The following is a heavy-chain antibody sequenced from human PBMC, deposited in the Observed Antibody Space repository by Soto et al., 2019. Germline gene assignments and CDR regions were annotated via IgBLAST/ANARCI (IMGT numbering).Heavy chain of an antibody. D-gene: IGHD1-20*01. J-gene: IGHJ4*02. CDR1: GYSFSTYG. V-gene: IGHV3-30*18. Sequence: QVQLVESGGGVVQPGRSLRLSCTASGYSFSTYGMHWVRQAPGKGLEWVIFISYDGSNKFYLDSVKGRFSISRDNSRNTLYLQMNSLRPEDTATYYCAKVGRNWNPDYWGQGTLVTVSS. CDR3: AKVGRNWNPDY. CDR2: ISYDGSNK.